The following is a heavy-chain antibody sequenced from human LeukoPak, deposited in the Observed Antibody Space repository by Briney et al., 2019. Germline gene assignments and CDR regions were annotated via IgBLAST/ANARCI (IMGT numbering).Heavy chain of an antibody. J-gene: IGHJ4*02. D-gene: IGHD3-22*01. CDR3: ARAWVITPDFDY. CDR1: GYTFTGYY. CDR2: INPNSGGT. Sequence: ASVKVSCKASGYTFTGYYMHWVRQAPGQGLEWMGWINPNSGGTNYAQKFQGRVTMTRDTSISTAYMELSRLRSDDTAVCYCARAWVITPDFDYWGQGTLVTVSS. V-gene: IGHV1-2*02.